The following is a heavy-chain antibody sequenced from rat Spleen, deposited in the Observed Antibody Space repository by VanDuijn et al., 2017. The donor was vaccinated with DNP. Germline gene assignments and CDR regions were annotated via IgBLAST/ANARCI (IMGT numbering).Heavy chain of an antibody. J-gene: IGHJ2*01. D-gene: IGHD4-6*01. CDR1: GFTFSSFP. CDR2: ISTSGGST. Sequence: EVQLVESGGGLVQPGRSMKLSCAASGFTFSSFPMAWVRQAPTKGLEWVATISTSGGSTYYRDSVKGRFTISRDNAKSTLYLQMNSLRSEDTATYYCTSGPFDYWGQGVMVTVSS. V-gene: IGHV5-46*01. CDR3: TSGPFDY.